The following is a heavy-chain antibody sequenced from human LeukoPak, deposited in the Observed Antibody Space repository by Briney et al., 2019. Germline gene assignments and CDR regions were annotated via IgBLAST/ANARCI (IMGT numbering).Heavy chain of an antibody. CDR2: ISSSGNTK. CDR3: ARSSIVLMVYAIPPYGMDV. CDR1: EFTSSDFY. D-gene: IGHD2-8*01. V-gene: IGHV3-11*04. J-gene: IGHJ6*02. Sequence: GGSLRLSCAASEFTSSDFYMSWIRQAPGKGLEWVSYISSSGNTKYYADSVKGRFTMSRDNAKNSLYLQMNSLRAEDTAVYYCARSSIVLMVYAIPPYGMDVWGQGTTVTVSS.